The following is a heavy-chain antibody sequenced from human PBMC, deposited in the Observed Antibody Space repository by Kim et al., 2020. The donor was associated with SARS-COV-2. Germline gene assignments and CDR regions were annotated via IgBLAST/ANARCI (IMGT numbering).Heavy chain of an antibody. Sequence: GGSLRLSCVASGFAFNTFAMSWVRQAPGKGLEWVSLINAGGGAIFYVDSVKGRFTISRDDSRKTLVLQMHSLRVDDTAVYYCETTSAWGPRDYWGQGSL. J-gene: IGHJ4*02. CDR3: ETTSAWGPRDY. D-gene: IGHD7-27*01. CDR1: GFAFNTFA. CDR2: INAGGGAI. V-gene: IGHV3-23*03.